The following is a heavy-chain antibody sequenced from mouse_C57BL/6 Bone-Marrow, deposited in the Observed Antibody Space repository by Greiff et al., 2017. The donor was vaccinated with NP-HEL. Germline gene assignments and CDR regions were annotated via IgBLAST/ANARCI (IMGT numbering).Heavy chain of an antibody. CDR1: GYAFSSYW. J-gene: IGHJ4*01. CDR2: IYPGDGDT. CDR3: ARGDYVSSRFGYAMDY. V-gene: IGHV1-80*01. D-gene: IGHD1-1*01. Sequence: QVQLQQSGAELVKPGASVKISCKASGYAFSSYWLNWVTERPGKGLEWIGQIYPGDGDTKYNGKFKGKATLTADKSSSTAYMQVSSLTSEDSAVYFCARGDYVSSRFGYAMDYWGQGTSVTVSS.